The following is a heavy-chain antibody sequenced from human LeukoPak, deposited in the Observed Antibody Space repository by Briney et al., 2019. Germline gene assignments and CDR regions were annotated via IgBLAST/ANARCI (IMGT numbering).Heavy chain of an antibody. V-gene: IGHV1-24*01. D-gene: IGHD3-3*01. CDR3: ATFMNYDFWSGYYVGGNWFDP. J-gene: IGHJ5*02. CDR2: FDPEDGET. CDR1: GYTLTELS. Sequence: GASVKVSCKVSGYTLTELSMHWVRQAPGKGLEWMGGFDPEDGETIYAQKFQGRVTMTEDTSTDTAYMELSSLRSEDTAVYYCATFMNYDFWSGYYVGGNWFDPWGQGTLVTVSS.